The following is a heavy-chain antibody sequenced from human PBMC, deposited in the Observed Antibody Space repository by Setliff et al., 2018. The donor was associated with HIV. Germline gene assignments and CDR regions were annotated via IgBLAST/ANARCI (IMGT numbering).Heavy chain of an antibody. Sequence: LSCATSGFNFTTYWMSWVRQAPGKGLEWVANIKQDGSEKYYVDSVRGRFTISRDNANNSLYLQMNSLRLEDTAVYYCARGGTTSWNFWGQGTPVTVSS. D-gene: IGHD4-17*01. J-gene: IGHJ4*02. CDR2: IKQDGSEK. CDR3: ARGGTTSWNF. V-gene: IGHV3-7*01. CDR1: GFNFTTYW.